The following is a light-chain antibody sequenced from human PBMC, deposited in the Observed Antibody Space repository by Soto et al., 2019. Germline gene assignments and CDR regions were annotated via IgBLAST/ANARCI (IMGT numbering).Light chain of an antibody. V-gene: IGKV4-1*01. CDR1: QSVLYSSNNKNY. CDR2: WAS. CDR3: QQYYSTPNT. J-gene: IGKJ2*01. Sequence: DIVMTQSPDCLAVSLGERATINCKSSQSVLYSSNNKNYLAWYQQKPGQPPKLLIYWASTRKSGVPDRFSGSGSGTDFTLTISSLQAEDVAVYYCQQYYSTPNTFGQGTKLEIK.